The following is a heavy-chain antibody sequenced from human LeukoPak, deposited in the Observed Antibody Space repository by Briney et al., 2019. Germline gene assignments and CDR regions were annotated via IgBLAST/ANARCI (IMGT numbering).Heavy chain of an antibody. D-gene: IGHD2-8*02. Sequence: PGGSPRLSCAASGFTFSSFAMTWVRQAPGKGLEWVSTVSGSAGRTDYADSVKGRFTISRDNLKNTLYLQMNGLRAEDTAVYYCAKNRGHCVDGVCHNYYYMDVWGRGTTVTVSS. J-gene: IGHJ6*03. V-gene: IGHV3-23*01. CDR1: GFTFSSFA. CDR3: AKNRGHCVDGVCHNYYYMDV. CDR2: VSGSAGRT.